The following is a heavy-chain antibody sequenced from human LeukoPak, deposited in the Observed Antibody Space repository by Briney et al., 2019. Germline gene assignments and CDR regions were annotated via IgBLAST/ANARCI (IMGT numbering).Heavy chain of an antibody. CDR2: INTGGTT. D-gene: IGHD3-22*01. Sequence: GGSLRLSCVASGFTVSSNYMIWVRQAPGKGLEWVSFINTGGTTYYADSVKGRFTISRDNSKNTLYLQMNSLRAEDTAVYYCAKDLVVMKYYFDYWGQGTLVTVSS. V-gene: IGHV3-66*01. CDR1: GFTVSSNY. J-gene: IGHJ4*02. CDR3: AKDLVVMKYYFDY.